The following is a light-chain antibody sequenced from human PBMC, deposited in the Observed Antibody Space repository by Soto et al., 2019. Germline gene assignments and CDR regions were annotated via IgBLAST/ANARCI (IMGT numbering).Light chain of an antibody. CDR1: SSDVGGYNY. V-gene: IGLV2-8*01. Sequence: QSALTQPPSASGSPGQSVTISCTGTSSDVGGYNYVSWYQQHTGKAPKLMIYEVSKRPSGVPDRFSGSKSGNTASLTVSGLQAEDEADYYCSSYGGSNNLVFGGGTKVTVL. CDR2: EVS. CDR3: SSYGGSNNLV. J-gene: IGLJ2*01.